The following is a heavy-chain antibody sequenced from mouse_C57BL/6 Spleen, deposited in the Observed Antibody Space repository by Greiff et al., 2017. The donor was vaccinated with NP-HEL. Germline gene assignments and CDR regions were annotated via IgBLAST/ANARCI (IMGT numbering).Heavy chain of an antibody. Sequence: VKLQQSGAELVRPGASVTLSCKASGYTFTDYEMHWVKQTPVHGLEWIGAIDPETGGTAYNQKFKGKAILTADKSSSTAYMELRSLTSEDSAVYYCTRFWYYWGQGTTLTVSS. CDR2: IDPETGGT. V-gene: IGHV1-15*01. CDR3: TRFWYY. CDR1: GYTFTDYE. J-gene: IGHJ2*01.